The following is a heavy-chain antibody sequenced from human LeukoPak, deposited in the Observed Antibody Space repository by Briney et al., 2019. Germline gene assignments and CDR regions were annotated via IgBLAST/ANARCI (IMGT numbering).Heavy chain of an antibody. CDR1: GGSVSSGNYF. Sequence: PSETLSLTCTVSGGSVSSGNYFWSWIRRPPGKGLEWIGYIYYSGSTKYNPSLQSRVTISVDTSKNQFSLRLSSVSAADTAVYYCARDLSGNYGMDVWGQGTTVTVSS. J-gene: IGHJ6*02. D-gene: IGHD3-16*02. V-gene: IGHV4-61*01. CDR2: IYYSGST. CDR3: ARDLSGNYGMDV.